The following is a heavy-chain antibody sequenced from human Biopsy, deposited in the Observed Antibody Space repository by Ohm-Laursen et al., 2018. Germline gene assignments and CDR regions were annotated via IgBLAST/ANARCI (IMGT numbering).Heavy chain of an antibody. Sequence: SDTLSLTWTVSGGSMSSYYWTWIRQPPGKGLEWIGYIYNSGSTNYNPSLKSRVTISVDTSKNQFSLRLNSVTAADTAVYYCARATNSTGWPYYYFYGMDVWGQGTTVTVSS. CDR1: GGSMSSYY. J-gene: IGHJ6*02. V-gene: IGHV4-59*07. CDR3: ARATNSTGWPYYYFYGMDV. D-gene: IGHD2/OR15-2a*01. CDR2: IYNSGST.